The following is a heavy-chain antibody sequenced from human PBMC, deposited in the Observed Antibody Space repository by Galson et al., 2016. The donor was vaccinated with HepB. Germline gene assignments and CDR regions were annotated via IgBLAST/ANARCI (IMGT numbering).Heavy chain of an antibody. CDR1: GASITKSNW. CDR2: IYHSGST. Sequence: LSLTCAVSGASITKSNWWSWVRQPPGKGLEWIGEIYHSGSTNYNPSLKSRVTMSVDKSKNQFSLRLSSVTAADTAIYYCAKAPPGPTFLDYWGQGKLVTVSS. CDR3: AKAPPGPTFLDY. D-gene: IGHD1-14*01. V-gene: IGHV4-4*02. J-gene: IGHJ4*02.